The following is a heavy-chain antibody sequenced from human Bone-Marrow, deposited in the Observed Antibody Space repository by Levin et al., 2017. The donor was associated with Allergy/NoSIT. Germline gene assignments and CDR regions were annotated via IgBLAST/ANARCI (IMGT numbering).Heavy chain of an antibody. CDR2: VSPYNGKT. D-gene: IGHD3-22*01. CDR3: ARENYDSSGYYLHFDH. J-gene: IGHJ4*02. Sequence: ASVKVSCKASGYTFSSFVISWVRQAPGQGLEWMGWVSPYNGKTKYVEKFQGRVTMTTDRSTSTAYMELKILRSDDTAVYYCARENYDSSGYYLHFDHWGQGALVTVSS. CDR1: GYTFSSFV. V-gene: IGHV1-18*01.